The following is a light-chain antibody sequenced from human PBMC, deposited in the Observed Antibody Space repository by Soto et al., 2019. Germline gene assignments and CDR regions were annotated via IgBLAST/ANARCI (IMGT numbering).Light chain of an antibody. CDR1: QSVSNNY. CDR3: QQYGSSGT. J-gene: IGKJ1*01. Sequence: EIGLTQAPGTLSLSAGERASLSCSARQSVSNNYLAWYKQKPGQAPRLLIYGASNRSTGIPDRFRGSGAGTDFTLTISRLEPEDFAEYYCQQYGSSGTFGQGPKVQI. CDR2: GAS. V-gene: IGKV3-20*01.